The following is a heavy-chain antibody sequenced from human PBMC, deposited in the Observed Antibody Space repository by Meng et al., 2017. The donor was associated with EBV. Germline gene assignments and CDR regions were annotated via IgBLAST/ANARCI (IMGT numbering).Heavy chain of an antibody. D-gene: IGHD3-16*01. V-gene: IGHV4-30-2*01. CDR2: IYDTGST. CDR3: ASVYGYSLGDCIDH. Sequence: QLQLQESGSGLVKPSQTLSLTCAVSGGSISTYGYSWSWIRQPPGKGLEWIGYIYDTGSTYFNPSLRSRLTLSVDRAKNQFSLKLSSMTAADTAVYYCASVYGYSLGDCIDHWGQGTLGTVSS. J-gene: IGHJ4*02. CDR1: GGSISTYGYS.